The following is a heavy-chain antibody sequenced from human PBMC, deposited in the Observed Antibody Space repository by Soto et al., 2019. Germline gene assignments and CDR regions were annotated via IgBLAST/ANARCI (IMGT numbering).Heavy chain of an antibody. J-gene: IGHJ4*02. V-gene: IGHV3-11*01. CDR1: GFTFSDYY. CDR3: AGGEAAAGTVDY. D-gene: IGHD6-13*01. Sequence: VGPLRLSCAASGFTFSDYYMSWIRQAPGKGLERVSYISSSGSPIYYADSVKGRFTISRDNAKNSLYLQMNSLRAEDTAVYYCAGGEAAAGTVDYWGQGTLVTVSS. CDR2: ISSSGSPI.